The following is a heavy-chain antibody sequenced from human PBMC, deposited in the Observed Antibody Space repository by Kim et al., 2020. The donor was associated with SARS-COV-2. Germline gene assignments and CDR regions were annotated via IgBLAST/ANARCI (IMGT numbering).Heavy chain of an antibody. CDR2: INDDGSEK. D-gene: IGHD3-10*01. Sequence: GGSLRLSCAASGFTFSRYWISWVRQAPGKGLEWVANINDDGSEKYYVDSVKGRFTISRDNAKNTLDLQMNSLRAEDTAVYYCARDDILMVRGVIVYYSG. CDR3: ARDDILMVRGVIVYYSG. J-gene: IGHJ6*01. CDR1: GFTFSRYW. V-gene: IGHV3-7*01.